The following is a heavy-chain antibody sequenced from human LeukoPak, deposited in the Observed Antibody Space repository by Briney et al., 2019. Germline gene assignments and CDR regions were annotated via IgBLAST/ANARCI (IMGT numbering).Heavy chain of an antibody. V-gene: IGHV1-24*01. CDR3: ATVIRYSYGQYYFDY. CDR1: GYTLTELS. CDR2: FDPEDGET. J-gene: IGHJ4*02. Sequence: ASVKVSRKVSGYTLTELSMHWVRQAPGKGLEWMGGFDPEDGETIYAQKFQGRVTMTEDTSTDTAYMELSSLRSEDTAVYYCATVIRYSYGQYYFDYWGQGTLVTVSS. D-gene: IGHD5-18*01.